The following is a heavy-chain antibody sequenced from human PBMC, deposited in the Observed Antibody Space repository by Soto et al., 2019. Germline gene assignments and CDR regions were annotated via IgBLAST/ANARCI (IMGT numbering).Heavy chain of an antibody. Sequence: QVQLVESGGGVVQPGRSLRLSCAASGFTFGTYGMHWVRQAPGKGLEWVAMIYYDGSNKYYADSVKGRFTISRDNSKNTLYLQMSSLRAEDTAVYYCARVGGTVTSDYWGQGTLVTVSS. J-gene: IGHJ4*02. CDR3: ARVGGTVTSDY. D-gene: IGHD4-17*01. CDR2: IYYDGSNK. V-gene: IGHV3-33*01. CDR1: GFTFGTYG.